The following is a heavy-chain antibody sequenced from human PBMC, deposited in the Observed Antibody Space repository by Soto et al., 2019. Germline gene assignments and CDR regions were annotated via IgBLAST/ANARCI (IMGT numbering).Heavy chain of an antibody. CDR1: GYPFTSSG. Sequence: VSCKASGYPFTSSGVCWVRPAPGQGLEWLGWISAYNGNTNYAQKLQGRVTMTTDTTTSTAYMELSGLRSDDTGVYYCARAAYSSLWFLSHWAQGTLVTV. J-gene: IGHJ4*02. V-gene: IGHV1-18*04. D-gene: IGHD3-9*01. CDR2: ISAYNGNT. CDR3: ARAAYSSLWFLSH.